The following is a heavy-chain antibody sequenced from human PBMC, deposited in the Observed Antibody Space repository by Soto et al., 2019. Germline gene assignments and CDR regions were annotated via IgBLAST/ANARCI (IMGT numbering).Heavy chain of an antibody. CDR2: ISPGSRYP. Sequence: GSMRLSCASSGFTFSDYYMSWIRQAPGKGLEWLSYISPGSRYPAYADSVKGRFTISRDNARRSLSLQMNSLTVDDTAIYYCVRGGGGGLFDPWGQGSMVTVSS. V-gene: IGHV3-11*06. CDR3: VRGGGGGLFDP. J-gene: IGHJ5*02. CDR1: GFTFSDYY. D-gene: IGHD2-15*01.